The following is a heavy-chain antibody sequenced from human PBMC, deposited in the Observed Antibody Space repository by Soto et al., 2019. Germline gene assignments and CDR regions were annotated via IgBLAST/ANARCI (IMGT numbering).Heavy chain of an antibody. CDR2: ISTYNANT. Sequence: ASVKVSCKASGYTFTTYGISWVRQAPGQGLEWMGWISTYNANTNYAQKFQGRVTITADKSTSTAYMELSSLRSEDTAVYYCARGYYDILTGYPTSLDYWGQGTLVTVSS. CDR1: GYTFTTYG. D-gene: IGHD3-9*01. CDR3: ARGYYDILTGYPTSLDY. V-gene: IGHV1-18*01. J-gene: IGHJ4*02.